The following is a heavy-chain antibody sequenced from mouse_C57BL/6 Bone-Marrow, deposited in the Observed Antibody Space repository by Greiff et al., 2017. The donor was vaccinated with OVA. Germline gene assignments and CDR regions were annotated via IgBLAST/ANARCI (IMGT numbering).Heavy chain of an antibody. CDR3: ARHEDGYYASYFDY. CDR1: GYAFSSSW. CDR2: IYPGDGYT. J-gene: IGHJ2*01. D-gene: IGHD2-3*01. V-gene: IGHV1-82*01. Sequence: QVQLQQSGPELVKPGASVKISCKASGYAFSSSWMNWVKQRPGKGLEWIGRIYPGDGYTNYNGKFKGKATLTADKSSSTAYMQLSSLTSEDSAVYFGARHEDGYYASYFDYWGQGTTLTVSS.